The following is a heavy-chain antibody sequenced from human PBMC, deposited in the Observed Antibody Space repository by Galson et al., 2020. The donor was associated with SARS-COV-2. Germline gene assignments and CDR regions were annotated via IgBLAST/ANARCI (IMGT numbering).Heavy chain of an antibody. J-gene: IGHJ6*02. V-gene: IGHV1-46*01. CDR1: GYTFTSYY. D-gene: IGHD4-17*01. CDR2: INPSGGST. Sequence: ASVKVSCKASGYTFTSYYMHWVRQAPGQGLEWMGIINPSGGSTSYAQKFQGRVTMTRDTSTSTVYMELSSLRSEDTAVYYCARDITPTVGDYYYGMDVWGQGTTVTVSS. CDR3: ARDITPTVGDYYYGMDV.